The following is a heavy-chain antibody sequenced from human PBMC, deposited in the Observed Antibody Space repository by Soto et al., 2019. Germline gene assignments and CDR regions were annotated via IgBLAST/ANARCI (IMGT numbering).Heavy chain of an antibody. D-gene: IGHD1-26*01. CDR2: MNPNSGNT. CDR3: ASPASGRYSKGSDAGCDV. J-gene: IGHJ6*02. Sequence: ASVMISCKASAYSSYDINWVRQATGQGLEGMGWMNPNSGNTGYAQKFQGRVTMTRNTSISTAYMELSSLRPEDTAIYYCASPASGRYSKGSDAGCDVWCEGTPVTV. V-gene: IGHV1-8*01. CDR1: AYSSYD.